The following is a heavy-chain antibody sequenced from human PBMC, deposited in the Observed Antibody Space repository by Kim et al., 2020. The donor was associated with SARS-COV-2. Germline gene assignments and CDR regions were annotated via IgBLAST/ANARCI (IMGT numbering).Heavy chain of an antibody. D-gene: IGHD2-21*02. V-gene: IGHV3-48*03. Sequence: GGSLRLSCAASGFTFSSYEMNWVRQAPGKGLEWFSYISSSGSTIYYADSVKGRFTISRDNAKNSLYLQMNSLRAEDTAVYYCAREGSPLGLLFGGWFDPWGQGTLVTVSS. CDR3: AREGSPLGLLFGGWFDP. CDR1: GFTFSSYE. J-gene: IGHJ5*02. CDR2: ISSSGSTI.